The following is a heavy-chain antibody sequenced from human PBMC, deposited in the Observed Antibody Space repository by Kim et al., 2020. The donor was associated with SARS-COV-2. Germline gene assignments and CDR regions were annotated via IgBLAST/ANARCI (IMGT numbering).Heavy chain of an antibody. Sequence: ASVKVSCKASGYTFTSYGISWVRQAPGQGLEWMGWISAYNGNTNYAQKLQGRVTMTTDTSTSTAYMELRSLRSDDTAVYYCALLGYCSGGSCYGMDVWGQGTTVTVSS. J-gene: IGHJ6*02. CDR1: GYTFTSYG. CDR3: ALLGYCSGGSCYGMDV. CDR2: ISAYNGNT. V-gene: IGHV1-18*01. D-gene: IGHD2-15*01.